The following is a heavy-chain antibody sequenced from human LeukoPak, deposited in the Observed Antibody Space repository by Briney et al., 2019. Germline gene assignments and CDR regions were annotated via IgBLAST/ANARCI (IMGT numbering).Heavy chain of an antibody. V-gene: IGHV1-69*04. CDR2: IIPILGIA. CDR3: ARVEDIVVVPAPPGEYGMDV. D-gene: IGHD2-2*01. J-gene: IGHJ6*02. CDR1: GGTLSSYA. Sequence: SVKVSCKSSGGTLSSYAISWVRQAPGQGLEWMGRIIPILGIANYAQKFQGRVTITADKSTSTAYMELSSLRSEDTAVYYCARVEDIVVVPAPPGEYGMDVWGQGTMVTVSS.